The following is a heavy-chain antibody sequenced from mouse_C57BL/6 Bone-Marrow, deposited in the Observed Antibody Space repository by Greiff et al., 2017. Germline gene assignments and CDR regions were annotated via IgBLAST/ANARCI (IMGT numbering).Heavy chain of an antibody. CDR1: GFNIKDDY. V-gene: IGHV14-4*01. CDR3: TTTPYGDYAMDY. CDR2: IDPENGDT. J-gene: IGHJ4*01. Sequence: VHVKQSGAELVRPGASVKLSCTASGFNIKDDYMHWVKQRPEQGLEWIGWIDPENGDTEYASKFQGKATITADTSSNTAYLQLSSLTSEDTAVYYCTTTPYGDYAMDYWGQGTSVTVSS. D-gene: IGHD1-1*02.